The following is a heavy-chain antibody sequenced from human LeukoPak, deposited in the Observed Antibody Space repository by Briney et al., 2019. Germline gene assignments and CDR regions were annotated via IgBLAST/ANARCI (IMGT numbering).Heavy chain of an antibody. CDR3: AKDHISHISLVRGGIMSPESGRLDY. CDR2: ISDDGSNE. CDR1: GFTFSDVD. Sequence: HAGGSLRLSSEVSGFTFSDVDMHWVRQAPGKGLEWVAFISDDGSNELYADSVKGRFTISRDNSKNKLYLQMNSLRAEDTAVYYCAKDHISHISLVRGGIMSPESGRLDYWGQGTLVTVSS. D-gene: IGHD3-10*01. V-gene: IGHV3-30*18. J-gene: IGHJ4*02.